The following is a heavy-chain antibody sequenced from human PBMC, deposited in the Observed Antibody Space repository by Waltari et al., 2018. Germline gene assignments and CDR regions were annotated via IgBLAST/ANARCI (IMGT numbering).Heavy chain of an antibody. CDR1: GFTFSSYA. CDR2: ISGSGGST. J-gene: IGHJ3*02. D-gene: IGHD2-21*02. V-gene: IGHV3-23*01. Sequence: EVQLLESGGGLVQPGGSLRLSCAASGFTFSSYAMSWVRQAPGKGLEWVSAISGSGGSTYYADSVKGRFTSSRDNSKNTLYLQMNSLRAEDTAVYYCAKDHIVVVTAIIGAFDIWGQGTMVTVSS. CDR3: AKDHIVVVTAIIGAFDI.